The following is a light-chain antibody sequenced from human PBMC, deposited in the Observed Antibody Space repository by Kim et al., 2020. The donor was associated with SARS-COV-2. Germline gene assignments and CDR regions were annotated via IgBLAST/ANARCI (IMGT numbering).Light chain of an antibody. Sequence: FTCTLRSGINVGTYRIYWYQQKPGSHPRYLLRYKSDSDKQQGSGVPSRFSGSKDASTNAGLLLISGLQSEDEADYYCAIWYSSTWVFGGGTKLTVL. J-gene: IGLJ3*02. CDR3: AIWYSSTWV. V-gene: IGLV5-39*01. CDR2: YKSDSDK. CDR1: SGINVGTYR.